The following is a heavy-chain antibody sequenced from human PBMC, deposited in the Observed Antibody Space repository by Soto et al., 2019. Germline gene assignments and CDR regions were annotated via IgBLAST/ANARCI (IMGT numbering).Heavy chain of an antibody. J-gene: IGHJ5*02. CDR2: ISSSSSYI. Sequence: RLSCAASGFTFRSYSMNWVRQAPGKGLELVSSISSSSSYIYYADSVKGRFTISRDNAKNSLYLQMNSLRAEDTAVYYCARDPLPYSSSWKYNWFEPWGQGTLVTVSS. D-gene: IGHD6-13*01. V-gene: IGHV3-21*01. CDR1: GFTFRSYS. CDR3: ARDPLPYSSSWKYNWFEP.